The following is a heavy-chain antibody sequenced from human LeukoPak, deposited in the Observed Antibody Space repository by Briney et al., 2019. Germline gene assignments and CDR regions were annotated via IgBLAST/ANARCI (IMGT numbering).Heavy chain of an antibody. D-gene: IGHD3-10*01. Sequence: KHGESLKISCQASGYTFTDSWIGWVRQMPGRGLEWMGFIYPGDSDTRYSPSFQGQVTISADESMSTAYLQWSRLKASDTAMYYCARGLVAYSFGLNRYYFDYWGQGTPVTVSS. CDR2: IYPGDSDT. V-gene: IGHV5-51*01. J-gene: IGHJ4*02. CDR3: ARGLVAYSFGLNRYYFDY. CDR1: GYTFTDSW.